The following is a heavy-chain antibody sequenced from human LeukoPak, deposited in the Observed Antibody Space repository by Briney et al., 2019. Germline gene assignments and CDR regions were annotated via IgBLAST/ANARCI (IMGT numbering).Heavy chain of an antibody. D-gene: IGHD6-13*01. CDR2: ISVGPT. CDR1: GFSFSNYA. CDR3: AKEPTYTASWYVDS. J-gene: IGHJ4*02. Sequence: PGGSLRLSCVASGFSFSNYAMGWVRQAPEKGLEWVAAISVGPTYYADSAKGRFTISRDNSKKMVYLQMSRLRDQDTAVYYCAKEPTYTASWYVDSWGQRTLVTVSS. V-gene: IGHV3-23*01.